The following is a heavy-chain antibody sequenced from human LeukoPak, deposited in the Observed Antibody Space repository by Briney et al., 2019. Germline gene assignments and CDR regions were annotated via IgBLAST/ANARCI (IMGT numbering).Heavy chain of an antibody. Sequence: ASVKVSCKASGHTFTAYYMHWVRQAPGQGLEWMGWISPNSGGTNYSQNFQGRVTMTRDTSISTVYMELSRLTSDDTAVYYCARNYGGNSKYFDYWGQGTLVTVSS. CDR1: GHTFTAYY. CDR3: ARNYGGNSKYFDY. J-gene: IGHJ4*02. D-gene: IGHD4-23*01. CDR2: ISPNSGGT. V-gene: IGHV1-2*02.